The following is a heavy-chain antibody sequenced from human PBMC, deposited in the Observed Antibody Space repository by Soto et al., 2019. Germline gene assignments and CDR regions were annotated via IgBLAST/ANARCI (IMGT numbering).Heavy chain of an antibody. CDR2: ISYDGSNK. CDR1: GFTFSSYA. Sequence: QVQLVESGGGVVQPGRSLRLSCAASGFTFSSYAMHWVRQAPGKGLEWVAVISYDGSNKYYADSVKGRFTISRDNSKSTLYLQMNSLRAEDTAVYYCARDRWTRIGGHDYYYGMDVWGQGTTVTVSS. D-gene: IGHD3-16*01. V-gene: IGHV3-30-3*01. CDR3: ARDRWTRIGGHDYYYGMDV. J-gene: IGHJ6*02.